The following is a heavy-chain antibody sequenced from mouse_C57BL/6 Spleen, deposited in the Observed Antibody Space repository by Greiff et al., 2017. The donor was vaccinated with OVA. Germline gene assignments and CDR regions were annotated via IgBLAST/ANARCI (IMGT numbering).Heavy chain of an antibody. J-gene: IGHJ2*01. CDR1: GYTFTSYW. Sequence: VQLQQPGAELVKPGASVKLSCKASGYTFTSYWMHWVKQRPGQGLEWIGMIHPNSGSTNYNEKFKSKATLTVDKSSSTAYMQLSSLTSEDSAVYYCAREDGNSSYYFDYWGQGTTLTVSS. D-gene: IGHD2-1*01. V-gene: IGHV1-64*01. CDR2: IHPNSGST. CDR3: AREDGNSSYYFDY.